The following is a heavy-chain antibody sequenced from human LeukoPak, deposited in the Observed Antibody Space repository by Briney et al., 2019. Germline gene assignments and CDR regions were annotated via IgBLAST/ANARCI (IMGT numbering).Heavy chain of an antibody. Sequence: SETLSLTCAVYGGSFSGYYWRWMRQTPGEGRGWIGEINHSGGTNYTPSLKGRVTISVDTSKNQFSLKLSSVTAADTAVYYCARSDPNSDDSSGLPQDRPRNGFYYFDYWGQGTLVTVSS. V-gene: IGHV4-34*01. D-gene: IGHD3-22*01. CDR3: ARSDPNSDDSSGLPQDRPRNGFYYFDY. CDR2: INHSGGT. J-gene: IGHJ4*02. CDR1: GGSFSGYY.